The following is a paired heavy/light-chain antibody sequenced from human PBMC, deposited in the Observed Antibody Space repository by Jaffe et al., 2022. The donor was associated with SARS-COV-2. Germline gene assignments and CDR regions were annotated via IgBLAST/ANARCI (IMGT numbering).Light chain of an antibody. CDR1: KLGDKY. Sequence: SYELTQPPSVSVSPGQTASITCSGDKLGDKYVCWYQQKPGQSPVLVIYQDSKRPSGIPERFSGSNSGNTATLTISGTQAMDEADYYCQAWDSSSVVFGGGTKLTVL. J-gene: IGLJ2*01. V-gene: IGLV3-1*01. CDR3: QAWDSSSVV. CDR2: QDS.
Heavy chain of an antibody. D-gene: IGHD6-19*01. J-gene: IGHJ4*02. CDR2: ISGSDGST. V-gene: IGHV3-23*01. Sequence: EVQLLESGGGLVQPGGSLRLSCAASGFTFSTYAMNWVRQAPGEGLEWVSAISGSDGSTYYADSVKGRFTISRDNSKNTLYLQMNSLRAEDTAVYYCAKRVPHSSGWYFDYWGQGTLVTVSS. CDR1: GFTFSTYA. CDR3: AKRVPHSSGWYFDY.